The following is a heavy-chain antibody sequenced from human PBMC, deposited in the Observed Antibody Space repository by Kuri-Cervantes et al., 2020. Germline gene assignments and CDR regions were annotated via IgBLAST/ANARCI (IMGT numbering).Heavy chain of an antibody. J-gene: IGHJ4*02. CDR3: ARDLGHYDFPEYYFDY. CDR1: GFTFSSYG. Sequence: GESLKISCAASGFTFSSYGMHWARQAPGKGLEWVAVIWYDGSNKYYADSVKGRFTISRDNSKNTLYLQMNSLRAEDTAVYYCARDLGHYDFPEYYFDYWGQGTLVTVSS. CDR2: IWYDGSNK. D-gene: IGHD3-3*01. V-gene: IGHV3-33*01.